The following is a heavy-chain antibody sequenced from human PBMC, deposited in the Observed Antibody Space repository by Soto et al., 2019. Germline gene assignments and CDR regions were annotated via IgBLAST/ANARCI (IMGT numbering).Heavy chain of an antibody. CDR1: GYTLTELS. J-gene: IGHJ6*02. D-gene: IGHD3-10*01. V-gene: IGHV1-24*01. Sequence: QVQLVQSGAEVKKPGASVKVSCKVSGYTLTELSMHWVRQAPGKGLEWMGGFDPEDGETIYAQKFQGRVTMTEDTSTDTAYMELSSLRSEDTAVYYCAADYYGSGTGLGLDYGMDVWGQGTTVTVSS. CDR3: AADYYGSGTGLGLDYGMDV. CDR2: FDPEDGET.